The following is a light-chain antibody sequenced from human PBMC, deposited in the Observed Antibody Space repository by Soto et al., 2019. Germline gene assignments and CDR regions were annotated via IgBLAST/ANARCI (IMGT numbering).Light chain of an antibody. J-gene: IGKJ1*01. CDR3: QQYNNWWT. CDR2: GVS. CDR1: QSVRSN. Sequence: EILITQSPATLSVSPGERATLSCRASQSVRSNLAWYQQKPGQAPRILIYGVSTRATGIPARFSGSGSGNEFTLTISSLQSEDFAVYYCQQYNNWWTFGQGTKVDIK. V-gene: IGKV3-15*01.